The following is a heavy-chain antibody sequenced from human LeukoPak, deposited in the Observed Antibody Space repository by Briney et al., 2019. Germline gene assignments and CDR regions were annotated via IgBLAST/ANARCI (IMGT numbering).Heavy chain of an antibody. D-gene: IGHD1/OR15-1a*01. CDR1: GVSISGSY. J-gene: IGHJ4*02. V-gene: IGHV4-59*04. Sequence: SETLSLTCSVSGVSISGSYWIWIRQSPGRGLEWIACIFYREGFSYGGTTFYNPSLESRVTISIDTSKNAFSLKLTSVTAADTAVYYCARQISENKDYWGQGTLVTVSS. CDR3: ARQISENKDY. CDR2: IFYREGFSYGGTT.